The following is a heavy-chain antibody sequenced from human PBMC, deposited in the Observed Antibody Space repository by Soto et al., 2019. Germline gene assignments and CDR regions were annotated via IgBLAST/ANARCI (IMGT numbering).Heavy chain of an antibody. CDR1: GYTFTSYG. D-gene: IGHD3-10*01. Sequence: GASVKFSCKASGYTFTSYGISWVRQAPGQVLECMVWISAYNGNTNYXXKLQGRVXXTTDASTSTAXMELRXLRSDDTAVYYCATSFITTVGSAAWAQGTQVTVSS. J-gene: IGHJ4*02. CDR2: ISAYNGNT. CDR3: ATSFITTVGSAA. V-gene: IGHV1-18*01.